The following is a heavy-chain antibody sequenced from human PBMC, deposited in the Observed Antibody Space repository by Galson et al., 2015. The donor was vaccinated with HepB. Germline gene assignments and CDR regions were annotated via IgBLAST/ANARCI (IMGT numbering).Heavy chain of an antibody. D-gene: IGHD1-26*01. Sequence: SLRLSCAASGFAFSNAWMSWVRQAPGKGLEWVGRIKSKTAGGTTDYAAPVKGRFTISRDDSKNTLYLQMNSLKTEDTAVYYCTAEGELWGQGTLVSVSS. CDR1: GFAFSNAW. CDR2: IKSKTAGGTT. V-gene: IGHV3-15*01. CDR3: TAEGEL. J-gene: IGHJ4*02.